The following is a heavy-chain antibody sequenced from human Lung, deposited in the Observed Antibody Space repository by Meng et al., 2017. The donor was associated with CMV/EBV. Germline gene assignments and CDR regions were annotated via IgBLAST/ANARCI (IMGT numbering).Heavy chain of an antibody. J-gene: IGHJ4*02. CDR1: GGTFSIDA. D-gene: IGHD2-15*01. CDR2: LIPLLGIA. CDR3: ARPAECSGGSCYFDY. Sequence: AGGTFSIDAINWVRQARGQGLEWMGGLIPLLGIATYAQKFQDRVTITPDKSTSTAYMELRSLRSEDTAVYYCARPAECSGGSCYFDYWGQGTLVTVSS. V-gene: IGHV1-69*10.